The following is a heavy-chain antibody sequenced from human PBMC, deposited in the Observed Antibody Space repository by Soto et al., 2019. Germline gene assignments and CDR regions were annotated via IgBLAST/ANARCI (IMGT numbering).Heavy chain of an antibody. V-gene: IGHV3-21*01. CDR3: AREDSIIIPAVSDF. CDR1: GFAFNNYG. J-gene: IGHJ4*02. Sequence: GGSLRLSYTVSGFAFNNYGINWVRQAPGKGLEWVSSISKSDYTYYSDSVKGRFTISRDNAKNSVSLQMNTLRVEDTAVYYCAREDSIIIPAVSDFWGQGTLGTVSS. CDR2: ISKSDYT. D-gene: IGHD2-2*01.